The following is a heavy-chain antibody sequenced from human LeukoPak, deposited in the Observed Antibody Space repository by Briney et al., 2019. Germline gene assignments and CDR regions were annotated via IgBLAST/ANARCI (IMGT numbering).Heavy chain of an antibody. J-gene: IGHJ4*02. CDR3: AKDFVVVPGNVNYFDY. D-gene: IGHD2-21*02. CDR1: GFTFSSYE. V-gene: IGHV3-48*03. CDR2: ISSSGSTI. Sequence: PGGSLRLSCAASGFTFSSYEMNWVRQAPGKGLEWVSYISSSGSTIYYADSVKGRFTISRDNAKNSLYLRMNSLRAEDTAVYYCAKDFVVVPGNVNYFDYWGQGTLVTVSS.